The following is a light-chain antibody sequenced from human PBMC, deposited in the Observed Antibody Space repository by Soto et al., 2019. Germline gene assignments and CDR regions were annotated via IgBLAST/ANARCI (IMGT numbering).Light chain of an antibody. V-gene: IGLV2-14*01. Sequence: QSALTQPASVSGSPGQWITISCAGTSGDVGAYNFVTWFQQHPGKVPKLIIYDVSDRPSGVSDRFSGSKSGNTASLTISGLLAEDEGDYYCGSYTTSNTMIFGGGTKLTVL. J-gene: IGLJ2*01. CDR3: GSYTTSNTMI. CDR2: DVS. CDR1: SGDVGAYNF.